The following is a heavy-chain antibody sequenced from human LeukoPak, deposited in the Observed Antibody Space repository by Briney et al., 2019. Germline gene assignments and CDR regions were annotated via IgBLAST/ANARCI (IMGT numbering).Heavy chain of an antibody. Sequence: SDTLSLTCTVSGGSISSYYWSWIRQPPGKGLEWIGRIYTSGSTNYNPSLKSRVTMSVDTSKNQFSLKLSSVTAADTAVYYCASSGSYALMDYWGQGTLVTVSS. J-gene: IGHJ4*02. CDR2: IYTSGST. CDR3: ASSGSYALMDY. CDR1: GGSISSYY. V-gene: IGHV4-4*07. D-gene: IGHD1-26*01.